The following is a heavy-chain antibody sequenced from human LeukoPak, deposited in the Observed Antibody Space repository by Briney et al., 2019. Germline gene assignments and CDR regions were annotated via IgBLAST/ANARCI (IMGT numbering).Heavy chain of an antibody. D-gene: IGHD4-4*01. V-gene: IGHV4-31*03. CDR3: ARARRGNPNLPFDY. CDR1: GGSISSGGYY. Sequence: PSQTLSLTCTVSGGSISSGGYYWSWVRQHPGKGLEWIVYIYYSGSTYYNPSLKSRVTISVDTSKNQFSLKLSSVTAADTAVYYCARARRGNPNLPFDYWGQGTLVTVSS. J-gene: IGHJ4*02. CDR2: IYYSGST.